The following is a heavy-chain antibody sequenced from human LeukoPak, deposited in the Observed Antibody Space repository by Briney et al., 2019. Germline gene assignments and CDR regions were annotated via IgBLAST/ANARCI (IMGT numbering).Heavy chain of an antibody. V-gene: IGHV5-51*01. Sequence: GESLKISCKGSGYSFTSYWIGWVRQMPGKGLEGMGIIYPGDSDTRYSPSFQGQGTISAGKSISTAHLHWSSLKASDTAMYYCATLYYYDSSGYNGLDYWGQGTLVTVSS. J-gene: IGHJ4*02. CDR1: GYSFTSYW. CDR3: ATLYYYDSSGYNGLDY. CDR2: IYPGDSDT. D-gene: IGHD3-22*01.